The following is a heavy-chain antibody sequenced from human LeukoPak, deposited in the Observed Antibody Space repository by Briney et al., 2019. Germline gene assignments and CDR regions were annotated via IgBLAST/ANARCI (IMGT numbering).Heavy chain of an antibody. Sequence: SETLSLTCAVYGGSFSGYYWSWIRQPPGKGLEWIGEINHSGSTNCNPSLKSRVTISVDTSKNQFSLKLSSVTAADTAVYYCARRGITMIVVARGWFDPWGQGTLVTVSS. CDR3: ARRGITMIVVARGWFDP. J-gene: IGHJ5*02. V-gene: IGHV4-34*01. CDR2: INHSGST. D-gene: IGHD3-22*01. CDR1: GGSFSGYY.